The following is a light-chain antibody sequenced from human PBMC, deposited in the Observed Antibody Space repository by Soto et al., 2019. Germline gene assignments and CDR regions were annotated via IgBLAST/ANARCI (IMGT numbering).Light chain of an antibody. V-gene: IGLV1-44*01. CDR3: ATWADSLKTYV. CDR2: SDN. CDR1: TSNIASNA. J-gene: IGLJ1*01. Sequence: QAVVTQPPSASGTPGQRVTISCSGSTSNIASNAINWFQQLPGTAPKLLIYSDNHRPSGVPDRFSGSKSGTSASLAISELQSEDEADYYCATWADSLKTYVFGTGTKLTVL.